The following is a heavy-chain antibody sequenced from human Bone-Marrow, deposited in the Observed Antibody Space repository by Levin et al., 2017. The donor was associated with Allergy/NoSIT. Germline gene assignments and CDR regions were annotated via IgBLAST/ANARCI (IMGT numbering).Heavy chain of an antibody. CDR2: IYYSGST. Sequence: SQTLSLPCTVSGGSIRSSYWSWIRQPPGKGLEWIGYIYYSGSTNYNPSLKSRVTISVDTSKNQFSLKLSSVTAADTAVYYCARVGPDCSSTSCYQRWFDPWGQGTLVTVSS. D-gene: IGHD2-2*01. CDR1: GGSIRSSY. J-gene: IGHJ5*02. V-gene: IGHV4-59*01. CDR3: ARVGPDCSSTSCYQRWFDP.